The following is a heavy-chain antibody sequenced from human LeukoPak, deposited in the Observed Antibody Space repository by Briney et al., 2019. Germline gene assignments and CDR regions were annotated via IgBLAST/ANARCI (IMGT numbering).Heavy chain of an antibody. Sequence: SETLSLTCTVSGGSVSSGSYYWSWIRQPPGKGLEWIEYIYYSGSTNYIPSLKSRVTISVDTSKNQFSLKLSSVTAADTAVYYCARVVTFGGVIAPGFNWFDPWGQGTLVTVSS. CDR3: ARVVTFGGVIAPGFNWFDP. CDR1: GGSVSSGSYY. V-gene: IGHV4-61*01. CDR2: IYYSGST. D-gene: IGHD3-16*02. J-gene: IGHJ5*02.